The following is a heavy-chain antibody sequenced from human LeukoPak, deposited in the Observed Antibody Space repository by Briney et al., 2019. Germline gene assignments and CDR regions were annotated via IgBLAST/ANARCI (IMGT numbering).Heavy chain of an antibody. CDR2: INTNTGNP. J-gene: IGHJ6*02. Sequence: ASAKVSCKASGYTFTSYAMNWVRQAPGQGLEWMGWINTNTGNPTYAQGFTGRFVFSLDTSVSTAYLQISSLKAEDTAVYYCARGNDYGDYYYYGMDVWGQGTTVTVSS. D-gene: IGHD4-17*01. CDR3: ARGNDYGDYYYYGMDV. V-gene: IGHV7-4-1*02. CDR1: GYTFTSYA.